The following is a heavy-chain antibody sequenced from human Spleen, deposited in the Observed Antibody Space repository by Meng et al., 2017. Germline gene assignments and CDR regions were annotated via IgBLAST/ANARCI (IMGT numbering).Heavy chain of an antibody. CDR1: GYNSASYG. V-gene: IGHV1-18*01. D-gene: IGHD3-10*01. CDR2: FVSNADT. J-gene: IGHJ4*02. Sequence: QAQLLQSAAEVKKPGASVWLSCKASGYNSASYGISWFRQAPGQGLEWMGWFVSNADTYPAQKFQGRVTMTRDTHTSTDFMELRSLRFDDTSVYYCARGTPGRGYSDYWGQGTLVTVSS. CDR3: ARGTPGRGYSDY.